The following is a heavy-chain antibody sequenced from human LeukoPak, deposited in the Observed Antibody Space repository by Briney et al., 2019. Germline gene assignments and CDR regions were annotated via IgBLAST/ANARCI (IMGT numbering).Heavy chain of an antibody. D-gene: IGHD4-23*01. J-gene: IGHJ4*02. CDR2: IHYSGST. Sequence: SETLSLTCTVSGGSLSSSYWSWIRQPPGKGLEWIGYIHYSGSTNYNPSLKSRVTISVDTSKNQFSLKLSSVTATDTAVYYCARHYGGYSSFDYWGQGTLVTVSS. CDR1: GGSLSSSY. CDR3: ARHYGGYSSFDY. V-gene: IGHV4-59*08.